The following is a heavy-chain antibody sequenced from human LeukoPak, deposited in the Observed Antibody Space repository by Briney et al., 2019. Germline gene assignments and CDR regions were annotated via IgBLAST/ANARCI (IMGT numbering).Heavy chain of an antibody. Sequence: GGSLRLSCAASGFTFSSYAMSWVRQAPGKGLEWVSAISGSGGSTYYADSVKGRFTISRDNSKDTLYLQMNSLRAEDTAVYYCAAEVPAAITYGMDVWGQGTTVTVSS. D-gene: IGHD2-2*01. V-gene: IGHV3-23*01. CDR1: GFTFSSYA. CDR2: ISGSGGST. J-gene: IGHJ6*02. CDR3: AAEVPAAITYGMDV.